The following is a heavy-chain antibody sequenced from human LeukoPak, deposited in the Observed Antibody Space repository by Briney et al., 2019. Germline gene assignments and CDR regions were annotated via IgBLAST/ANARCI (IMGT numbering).Heavy chain of an antibody. CDR3: ARGVPYYWNYWRVAPEDYAFDI. J-gene: IGHJ3*02. D-gene: IGHD1-7*01. CDR1: GYTFTVYY. Sequence: GASVKVSFKASGYTFTVYYMHWVRQAPGQGLEWMGWINPNSGGTNYAQKFQGGVTMTRDTAISTAYMELSSLRSEDTAVYYCARGVPYYWNYWRVAPEDYAFDIWGQGTMVTVSS. V-gene: IGHV1-2*02. CDR2: INPNSGGT.